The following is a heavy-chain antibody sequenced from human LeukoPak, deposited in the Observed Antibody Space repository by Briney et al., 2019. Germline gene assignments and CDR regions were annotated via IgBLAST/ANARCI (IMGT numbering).Heavy chain of an antibody. CDR3: ARDLGYGDLMDY. V-gene: IGHV3-9*01. Sequence: GGSLRLSCAASGFTFDDYAMHWVRQAPGKGLEWVSGISWNSGSIGYVDSVKGRFTISRDNAKNSLYLQMNSLRAEDTAVYYCARDLGYGDLMDYWGQGTLVTVSS. CDR1: GFTFDDYA. J-gene: IGHJ4*02. D-gene: IGHD4-17*01. CDR2: ISWNSGSI.